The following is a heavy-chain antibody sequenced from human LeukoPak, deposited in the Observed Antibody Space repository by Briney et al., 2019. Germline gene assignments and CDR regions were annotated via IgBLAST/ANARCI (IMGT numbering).Heavy chain of an antibody. J-gene: IGHJ6*02. CDR1: GYTFTGYY. V-gene: IGHV1-2*02. Sequence: ASVKVSCKASGYTFTGYYMHWVRQAPGQGLEWMGWINPNSGGTNYAQKFQGRVTMTRDTSISTAYMELSRLRSDDTAVYYCARVPTLYSPCDGMDVWGQGTTVTVSS. D-gene: IGHD6-13*01. CDR3: ARVPTLYSPCDGMDV. CDR2: INPNSGGT.